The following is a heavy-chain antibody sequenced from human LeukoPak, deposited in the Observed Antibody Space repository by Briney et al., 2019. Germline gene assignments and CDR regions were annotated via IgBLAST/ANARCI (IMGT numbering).Heavy chain of an antibody. CDR2: ISYDGSNK. CDR1: GFTFSSYG. D-gene: IGHD6-19*01. Sequence: PGGSLRLSCAASGFTFSSYGMHWVRQAPGKGLEWVAVISYDGSNKYYADSVKGRFTISRDNSKNTLYLQMNSLRTEDTAVYYCAKDLLPEWLVNGNWFDPWGQGTLVTVSS. CDR3: AKDLLPEWLVNGNWFDP. V-gene: IGHV3-30*18. J-gene: IGHJ5*02.